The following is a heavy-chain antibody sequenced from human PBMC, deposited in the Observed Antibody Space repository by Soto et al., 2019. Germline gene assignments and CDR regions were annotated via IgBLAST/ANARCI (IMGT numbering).Heavy chain of an antibody. CDR2: IDPSDSYT. D-gene: IGHD2-15*01. V-gene: IGHV5-10-1*01. Sequence: GESLKISCKGAGYSFTSYWISWVRQMPGKGLEWMGRIDPSDSYTNYSPSFQGHVTIPADKSISTAYLQWSSLKASDTAMYYSARPGGGGNDYRGQGILVTVSS. CDR3: ARPGGGGNDY. CDR1: GYSFTSYW. J-gene: IGHJ4*02.